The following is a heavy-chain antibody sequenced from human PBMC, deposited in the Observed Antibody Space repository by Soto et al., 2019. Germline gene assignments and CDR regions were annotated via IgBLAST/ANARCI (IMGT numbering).Heavy chain of an antibody. J-gene: IGHJ4*02. Sequence: VGSLRLSCAVSGFTVSSNYMSWVRQAPGKGLEWVSVIYGGGSTYYADSVKGRFTISRDNSKNTLYLQMNSLRAEDTAVYYCAGSLDSSGSFDYWGQGTLVTVSS. CDR3: AGSLDSSGSFDY. D-gene: IGHD3-22*01. CDR2: IYGGGST. CDR1: GFTVSSNY. V-gene: IGHV3-53*01.